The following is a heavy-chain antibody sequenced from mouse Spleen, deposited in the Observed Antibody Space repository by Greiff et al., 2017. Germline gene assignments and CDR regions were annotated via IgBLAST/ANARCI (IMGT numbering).Heavy chain of an antibody. J-gene: IGHJ2*01. CDR1: GFTFSSYG. CDR2: ISGGGSYT. D-gene: IGHD2-3*01. Sequence: EVQRVESGGGLVKPGGSLKLSCAASGFTFSSYGMSWVRQTPEKRLAWVATISGGGSYTYYPDSVKGRFTISRDNAKNNLYLQMSSLRSEDTALYYCARHRLYDGYYYFDYWGQGTTLTVSS. V-gene: IGHV5-9-2*01. CDR3: ARHRLYDGYYYFDY.